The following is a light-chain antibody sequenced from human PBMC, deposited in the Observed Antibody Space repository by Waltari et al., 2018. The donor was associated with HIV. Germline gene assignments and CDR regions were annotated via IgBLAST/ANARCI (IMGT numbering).Light chain of an antibody. V-gene: IGLV8-61*01. CDR2: STN. Sequence: QTVVTQEPSFSVSRGGTVTLTCGLSSGSVTTSYYPSWYQQTPGQPPRTLIYSTNTRSSGVPDRFSGSILGKKAALTITGAQADDESDYYCVLYMGSGVSVFGGGTKLTVL. CDR3: VLYMGSGVSV. J-gene: IGLJ3*02. CDR1: SGSVTTSYY.